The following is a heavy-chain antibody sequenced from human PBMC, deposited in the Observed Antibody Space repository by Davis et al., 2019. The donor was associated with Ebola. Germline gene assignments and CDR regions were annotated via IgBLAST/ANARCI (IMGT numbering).Heavy chain of an antibody. CDR3: ARESSHYDYRLDY. V-gene: IGHV3-21*05. CDR1: GFRFDSYS. D-gene: IGHD5-12*01. Sequence: PGGSLRLSCVASGFRFDSYSMNWVRQAPGKGLEWISYIQSGGSDKNHADSVRGRFTVSRDNAKNSLYLQMNSLRAEDTAIYYCARESSHYDYRLDYWGRGTLVTVSS. CDR2: IQSGGSDK. J-gene: IGHJ4*02.